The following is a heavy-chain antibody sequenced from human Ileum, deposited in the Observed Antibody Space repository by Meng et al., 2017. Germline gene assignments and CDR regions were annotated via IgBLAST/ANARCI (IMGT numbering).Heavy chain of an antibody. CDR1: GGSISSYY. Sequence: QVQLQESGPGLVKPSQTLSLTCTVSGGSISSYYWSWIRQPPGKGLEWIGLTYYNGSPFYNPSLRSRVTISVDTSKDQFSLKLTSVTAADTAVYYCARERRHYYGSGSFDYWGQGILVTVSS. CDR2: TYYNGSP. J-gene: IGHJ4*02. CDR3: ARERRHYYGSGSFDY. V-gene: IGHV4-30-4*01. D-gene: IGHD3-10*01.